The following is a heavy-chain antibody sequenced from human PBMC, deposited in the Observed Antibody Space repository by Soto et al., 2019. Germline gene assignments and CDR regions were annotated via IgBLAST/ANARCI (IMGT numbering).Heavy chain of an antibody. D-gene: IGHD5-18*01. CDR3: ARMRRGYSYGRREDAFDI. V-gene: IGHV4-59*01. CDR1: GGSISSYY. CDR2: IYYSGST. J-gene: IGHJ3*02. Sequence: SETLSLTCTVSGGSISSYYWSWIRQPPGKGLEWIGYIYYSGSTNYNPSLKSRVTISVDTSKNQFSLKLSSVTAADTAVYYCARMRRGYSYGRREDAFDIWGQGTMVTVS.